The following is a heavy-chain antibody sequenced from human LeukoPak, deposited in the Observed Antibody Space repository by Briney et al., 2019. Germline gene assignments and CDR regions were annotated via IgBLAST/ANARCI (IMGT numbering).Heavy chain of an antibody. J-gene: IGHJ4*02. D-gene: IGHD3-10*01. V-gene: IGHV3-33*01. CDR1: GFTFSGYA. Sequence: GRSLRLSCAASGFTFSGYAMHWVRQAPGKGLEWVAVIWYDGSNKYYADSVKGRFTISRDNAKNSLYLQMNSLRAEDTAVYYCARDYYGSGSYSWAFDYWGQGTLVTVSS. CDR2: IWYDGSNK. CDR3: ARDYYGSGSYSWAFDY.